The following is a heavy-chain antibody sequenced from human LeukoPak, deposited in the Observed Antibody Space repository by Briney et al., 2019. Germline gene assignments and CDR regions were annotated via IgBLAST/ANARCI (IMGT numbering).Heavy chain of an antibody. D-gene: IGHD1-26*01. J-gene: IGHJ3*02. CDR1: GDSLSSNTPI. V-gene: IGHV6-1*01. CDR2: TYYRSKWYN. CDR3: ARGFLKSGFDI. Sequence: SQTLSLTCAISGDSLSSNTPIWNWIRLPPSGGLEWLGRTYYRSKWYNDYTASVGSRITINPDTSKNQFSLQLNSVTPEDTALYYCARGFLKSGFDIWGQGTMVTVSS.